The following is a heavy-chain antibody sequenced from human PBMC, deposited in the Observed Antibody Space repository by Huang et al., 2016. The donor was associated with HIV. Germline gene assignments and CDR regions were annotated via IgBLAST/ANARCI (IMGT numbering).Heavy chain of an antibody. V-gene: IGHV5-51*03. Sequence: EVQLVQSGAEVKKPGESLKISCTGSGYSFSIYWIAWVSQMPGKGLEWMGIIYPCESKSTYSPSFEGHVSISVDKSINTVYLHWSSLKASDTAIYYCAKGRRAFDVWGQGTWVTVSS. CDR1: GYSFSIYW. CDR3: AKGRRAFDV. CDR2: IYPCESKS. J-gene: IGHJ3*01.